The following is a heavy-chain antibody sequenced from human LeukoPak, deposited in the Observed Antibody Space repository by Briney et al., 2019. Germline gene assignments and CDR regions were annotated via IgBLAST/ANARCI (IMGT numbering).Heavy chain of an antibody. Sequence: PSETLSLTCTVSGYSISSGYYWGWIRQPPGKGLEWIGSIYHSGSTYYNPSLKSRVTISVDTSKNQFSLKLSSVTAADTAVYYCARILDYYYGSGSSFSGDYYFDYWGQGTLVTVSS. CDR1: GYSISSGYY. D-gene: IGHD3-10*01. J-gene: IGHJ4*02. CDR2: IYHSGST. CDR3: ARILDYYYGSGSSFSGDYYFDY. V-gene: IGHV4-38-2*02.